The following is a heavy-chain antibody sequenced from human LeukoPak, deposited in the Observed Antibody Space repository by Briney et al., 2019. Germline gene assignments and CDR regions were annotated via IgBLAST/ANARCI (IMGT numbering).Heavy chain of an antibody. V-gene: IGHV1-69*05. D-gene: IGHD5-18*01. CDR1: GGTFSSYA. CDR3: ARGGGTAMDSWGYYYYTDV. Sequence: SVKVSCKASGGTFSSYAISWVRQAPGQGLEWMGGIIPIFGTANYAQKFQGRVTITTDESTSTAYMELSSLRSEDTAVYYCARGGGTAMDSWGYYYYTDVWGKGTTVTVSS. CDR2: IIPIFGTA. J-gene: IGHJ6*03.